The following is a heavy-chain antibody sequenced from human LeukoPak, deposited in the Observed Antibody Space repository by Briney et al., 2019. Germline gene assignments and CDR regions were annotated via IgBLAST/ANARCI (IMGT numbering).Heavy chain of an antibody. CDR3: ASRSGGDY. CDR2: FYYPGST. Sequence: SETLSLTCTVSGASISSNNYYWAWLRQPQGKGLEWIVSFYYPGSTYYNPSLKSRVTISLDAPRNQFSLNLSSLTAADTAVYYCASRSGGDYWGQGTLVTVSS. J-gene: IGHJ4*02. V-gene: IGHV4-39*01. CDR1: GASISSNNYY. D-gene: IGHD3-10*01.